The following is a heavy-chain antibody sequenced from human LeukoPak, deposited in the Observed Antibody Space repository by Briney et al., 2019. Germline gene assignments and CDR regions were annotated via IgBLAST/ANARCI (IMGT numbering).Heavy chain of an antibody. Sequence: GGSLRLSCAASGFVFRSYAMSWVRQAPGKGLEYVSGISSNGDYTYYADSVKGRFTISRDNSKNTLYLQMSSLRAEDTAVYYCVKGGILTTRPFDYWGQGTLVTVSS. CDR2: ISSNGDYT. CDR1: GFVFRSYA. D-gene: IGHD2/OR15-2a*01. CDR3: VKGGILTTRPFDY. V-gene: IGHV3-64D*06. J-gene: IGHJ4*02.